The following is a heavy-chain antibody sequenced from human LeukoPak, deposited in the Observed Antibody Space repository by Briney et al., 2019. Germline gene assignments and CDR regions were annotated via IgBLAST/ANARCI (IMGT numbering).Heavy chain of an antibody. V-gene: IGHV1-2*02. D-gene: IGHD1-20*01. CDR1: GYTFTGYY. Sequence: ASVKVSCKASGYTFTGYYMHWVRKAPGQGLEWMGWINPNSGGTNYAQKFQGRVTMTRDTSISTAYMELSGLRSDDTAVYSCAAQYNRNDVWGQGTLVSVSS. CDR3: AAQYNRNDV. CDR2: INPNSGGT. J-gene: IGHJ4*02.